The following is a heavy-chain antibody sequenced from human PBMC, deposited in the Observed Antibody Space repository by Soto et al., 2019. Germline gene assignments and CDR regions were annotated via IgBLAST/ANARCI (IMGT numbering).Heavy chain of an antibody. V-gene: IGHV4-34*01. CDR3: AISGELYSSSSGYFDH. Sequence: SETLSLTCAVYGGSFSGYYWSWIRQPPGKGLEWIGEINHSGSTNYNPSLKSRVTISVDTSKNQFSLKLSSVTAADTAVYYCAISGELYSSSSGYFDHWGQGTLVTVSS. CDR1: GGSFSGYY. D-gene: IGHD6-6*01. CDR2: INHSGST. J-gene: IGHJ4*02.